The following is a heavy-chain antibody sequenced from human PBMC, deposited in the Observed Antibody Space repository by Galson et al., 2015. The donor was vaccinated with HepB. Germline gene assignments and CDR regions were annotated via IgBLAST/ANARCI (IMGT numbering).Heavy chain of an antibody. J-gene: IGHJ5*02. CDR2: FDPEDGET. CDR1: GYTLTELS. Sequence: SVKVSCKVSGYTLTELSMHWVRQAPGKGLEWMGGFDPEDGETIYAQKFQGRVTMTEDTSTDTAYMELSSLRSEDTAVYYCATTYDYVWGSYRRGNWFDPWGQGTLVTVSS. D-gene: IGHD3-16*02. CDR3: ATTYDYVWGSYRRGNWFDP. V-gene: IGHV1-24*01.